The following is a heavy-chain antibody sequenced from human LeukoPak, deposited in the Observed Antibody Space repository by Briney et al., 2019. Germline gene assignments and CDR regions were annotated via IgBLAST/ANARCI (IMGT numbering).Heavy chain of an antibody. V-gene: IGHV3-21*01. CDR2: IHGSASYN. CDR3: AVVVITCS. D-gene: IGHD3-22*01. J-gene: IGHJ4*02. CDR1: GFIFSNYY. Sequence: PGGSLRLSCAASGFIFSNYYLNWVRQAPGKGLEWVSCIHGSASYNYYADSVKGRFTISRDNSKNTLYLQMNSLRAEDTAVYYCAVVVITCSWGQGTLVTVSS.